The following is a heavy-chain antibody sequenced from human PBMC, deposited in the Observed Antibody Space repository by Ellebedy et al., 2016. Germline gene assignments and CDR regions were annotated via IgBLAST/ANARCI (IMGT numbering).Heavy chain of an antibody. CDR3: ARDRSYGMDV. V-gene: IGHV1-2*04. Sequence: ASVKVSCKASGYTFTGYYMHWVRQAPGQGLEWMGWINPNSGGTNYAQKFQGWVTMTRDTSISTAYMELSRLRSDDTAVYYYARDRSYGMDVWGQGTTVTVSS. J-gene: IGHJ6*02. CDR1: GYTFTGYY. CDR2: INPNSGGT.